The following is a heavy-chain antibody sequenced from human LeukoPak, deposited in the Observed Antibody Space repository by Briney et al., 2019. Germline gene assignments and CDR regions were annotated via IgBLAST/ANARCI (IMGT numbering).Heavy chain of an antibody. D-gene: IGHD3-3*01. Sequence: GGSLRLSCAASGFTFSSYSMNWVRQAPGKGLEWVSSISSSSSYIYYADSVKGRFTISRDNAKNSLYLQMNGLRAEDTAVYYCARVGDYDFWSGYYTFVDYWGQGTLVTVSS. V-gene: IGHV3-21*01. CDR1: GFTFSSYS. CDR3: ARVGDYDFWSGYYTFVDY. CDR2: ISSSSSYI. J-gene: IGHJ4*02.